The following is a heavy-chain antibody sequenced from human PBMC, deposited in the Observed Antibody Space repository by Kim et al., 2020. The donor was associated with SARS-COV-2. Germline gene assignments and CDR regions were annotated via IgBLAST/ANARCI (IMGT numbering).Heavy chain of an antibody. CDR3: ARWGAAQLGYYFDY. J-gene: IGHJ4*02. CDR2: INAGNGNT. CDR1: GYTFTSYA. V-gene: IGHV1-3*01. D-gene: IGHD6-13*01. Sequence: ASVKVSCKASGYTFTSYAMHWVRQAPGQRLEWMGWINAGNGNTKYSQKFQGRVTITRDTSASTAYMELSSLRSEDTAVYYCARWGAAQLGYYFDYWGQGTLVTVSS.